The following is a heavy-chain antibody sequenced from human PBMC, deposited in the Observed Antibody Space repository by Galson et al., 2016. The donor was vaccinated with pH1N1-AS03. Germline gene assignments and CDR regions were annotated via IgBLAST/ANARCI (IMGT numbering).Heavy chain of an antibody. Sequence: SLRLSCAASGFSLAIYGMHWFRRAPGRGLEWVAVVKHDGIETDYADSVKGRFTISRDDARNSLYLQMNSLRAEDTAVYYCARDIGLVALYSWGQGSLVTVSS. V-gene: IGHV3-33*05. CDR1: GFSLAIYG. J-gene: IGHJ4*02. CDR2: VKHDGIET. D-gene: IGHD5-12*01. CDR3: ARDIGLVALYS.